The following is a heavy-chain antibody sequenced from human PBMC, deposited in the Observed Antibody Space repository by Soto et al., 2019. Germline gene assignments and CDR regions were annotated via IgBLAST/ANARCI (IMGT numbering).Heavy chain of an antibody. CDR3: ARSQGSSTSLEIYYYYYYGMDV. J-gene: IGHJ6*02. Sequence: QVQLVQSGAEVKKPGSSVKVSCTASGGTFSSYAISWVRQAPGQGLEWMGGIIPIPGTANYAQELQGRVTITADESTSTAYMELSSLRSEDTAVYYCARSQGSSTSLEIYYYYYYGMDVWGQGTTVTVSS. CDR2: IIPIPGTA. D-gene: IGHD2-2*01. V-gene: IGHV1-69*01. CDR1: GGTFSSYA.